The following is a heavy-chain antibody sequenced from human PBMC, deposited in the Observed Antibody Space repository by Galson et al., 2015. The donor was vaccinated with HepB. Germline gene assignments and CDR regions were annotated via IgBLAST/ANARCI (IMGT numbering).Heavy chain of an antibody. CDR2: ISSSSSYI. CDR1: GFTFSSYS. D-gene: IGHD3-9*01. Sequence: SLRLSCAASGFTFSSYSMNWVRQAPGKGLEWVSSISSSSSYIYYADSVKGRFTISRDNAKNSLYLQMNSLRAEDTAVYYCASGDDILTGYPPYNWFDPWGQGTLVTVSS. CDR3: ASGDDILTGYPPYNWFDP. J-gene: IGHJ5*02. V-gene: IGHV3-21*01.